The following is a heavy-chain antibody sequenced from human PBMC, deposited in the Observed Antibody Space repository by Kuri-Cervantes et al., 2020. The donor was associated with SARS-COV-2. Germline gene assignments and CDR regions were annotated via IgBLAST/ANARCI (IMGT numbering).Heavy chain of an antibody. CDR2: INDSGST. Sequence: SQTLSLTCAVYGGSFSGYYWSWIRQPPGKGLEWIGEINDSGSTNYNPSLKSRVTISVDTSNKQFSLNLSSVTAADTAVYYCARRQDYYGSGTYYYYYYMDVWGKGTTVTVSS. CDR3: ARRQDYYGSGTYYYYYYMDV. J-gene: IGHJ6*03. V-gene: IGHV4-34*01. CDR1: GGSFSGYY. D-gene: IGHD3-10*01.